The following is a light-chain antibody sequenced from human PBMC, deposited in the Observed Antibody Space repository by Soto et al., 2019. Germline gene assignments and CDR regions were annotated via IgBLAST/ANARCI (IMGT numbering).Light chain of an antibody. CDR3: NSYTNSSAVV. CDR2: EVT. CDR1: RDDTGAYDY. V-gene: IGLV2-14*01. Sequence: QCVLTQPASVSGSPGQSITISCAGTRDDTGAYDYVSWYQQHPGNAPKLLVYEVTNRPSGVSDRFSGSKSGNTASLTISGLQAEDEADYYCNSYTNSSAVVFGGGTKVTAL. J-gene: IGLJ2*01.